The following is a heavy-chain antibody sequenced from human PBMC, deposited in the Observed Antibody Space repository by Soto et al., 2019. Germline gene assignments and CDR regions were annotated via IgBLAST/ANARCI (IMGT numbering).Heavy chain of an antibody. CDR2: IIPGGVST. D-gene: IGHD4-17*01. V-gene: IGHV1-69*06. Sequence: QERLVQSGAEVKKPGSSMKISCKASGGLFSSFAISWVRQAPGRGLEWMGGIIPGGVSTKYAQKFQDRVTMTSDTSTSTVYMDLSSLRSEDTAVYFCARGGNGDNVGYWYFDLWGRGTQVTVSP. CDR1: GGLFSSFA. CDR3: ARGGNGDNVGYWYFDL. J-gene: IGHJ2*01.